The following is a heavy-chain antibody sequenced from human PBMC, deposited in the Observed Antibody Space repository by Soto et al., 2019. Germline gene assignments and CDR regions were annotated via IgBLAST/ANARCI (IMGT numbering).Heavy chain of an antibody. CDR3: AREYYYDSSGYYYYYYGMDV. J-gene: IGHJ6*02. D-gene: IGHD3-22*01. CDR1: GGTFSSYA. CDR2: IIPIFGTA. V-gene: IGHV1-69*13. Sequence: GASVKVSCKASGGTFSSYAFSWVRQAPGQGLEWMGGIIPIFGTANYAQKFQGRVTITADESTSTAYMELSSLRSEDTAVYYCAREYYYDSSGYYYYYYGMDVWGQGTTVTVSS.